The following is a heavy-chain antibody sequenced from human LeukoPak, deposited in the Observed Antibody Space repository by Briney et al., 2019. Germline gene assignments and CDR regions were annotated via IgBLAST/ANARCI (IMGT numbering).Heavy chain of an antibody. CDR2: ISPNSGYT. Sequence: ASVKVSCKASGYTFTDYYLHWVRQAPGQGLEWLAWISPNSGYTSYAQKFQGRVTLTRDTSISTAYMGLRRLRADDTAVYYCARGRDSGSRTYYFDYWGQGTLVTVSS. CDR3: ARGRDSGSRTYYFDY. CDR1: GYTFTDYY. D-gene: IGHD1-26*01. V-gene: IGHV1-2*02. J-gene: IGHJ4*02.